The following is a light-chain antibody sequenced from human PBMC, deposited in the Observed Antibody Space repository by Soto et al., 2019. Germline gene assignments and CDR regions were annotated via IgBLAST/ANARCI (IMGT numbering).Light chain of an antibody. V-gene: IGLV2-11*01. CDR3: CSYAGSPYV. J-gene: IGLJ1*01. CDR1: SSDVGGYNY. CDR2: DVS. Sequence: QSALTQPRSASGSPGQSVTISCPGTSSDVGGYNYVSWFQQHPGNTPKVMIYDVSKRPSGVPDRFSGSKSGNTASLTISGLQAEDEADYYCCSYAGSPYVFGTGTKVTVL.